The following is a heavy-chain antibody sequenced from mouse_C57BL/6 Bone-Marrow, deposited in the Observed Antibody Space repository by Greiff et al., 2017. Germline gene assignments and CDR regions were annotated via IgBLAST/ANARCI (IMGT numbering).Heavy chain of an antibody. CDR2: IWWDDDT. Sequence: QVQLKASGPGLLQPSQTLSLTCSFSGFSLSTFGMGVGWIRQPSGQGLVWLAPIWWDDDTYYNPALESRLTISKDTSKNQVFRKIANVDNADTATYDCARAPFTTVVADYYAMDYWGQGTSVTVSS. D-gene: IGHD1-1*01. CDR1: GFSLSTFGMG. CDR3: ARAPFTTVVADYYAMDY. J-gene: IGHJ4*01. V-gene: IGHV8-8*01.